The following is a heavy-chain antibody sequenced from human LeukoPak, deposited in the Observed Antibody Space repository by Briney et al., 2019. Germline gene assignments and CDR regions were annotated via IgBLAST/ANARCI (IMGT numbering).Heavy chain of an antibody. CDR3: ARGCRDWLASYFYYYYGMDV. CDR1: GYTFTSYD. Sequence: ASVKVSCKASGYTFTSYDINWVRQATGQGLEWMGWMNPNSGNTGYAQKFQGRVTMTRNTSISTAYMELSSLRSEDTAVYYCARGCRDWLASYFYYYYGMDVWGQGTTVTVSS. CDR2: MNPNSGNT. V-gene: IGHV1-8*01. D-gene: IGHD3-9*01. J-gene: IGHJ6*02.